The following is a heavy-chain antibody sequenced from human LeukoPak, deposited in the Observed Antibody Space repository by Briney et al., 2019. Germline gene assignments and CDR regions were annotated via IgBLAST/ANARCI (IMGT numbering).Heavy chain of an antibody. Sequence: PGGSLRLSCAASGFTFSSYAMSWVRQAPGKGLEWVSAISGSGGSTYYADSVKGRFTISRDNSKNTLYLQMNSLRAEDTAVYYCAKEKVAVAGTSRGNWFDPWGQGTLVTVSS. V-gene: IGHV3-23*01. CDR1: GFTFSSYA. J-gene: IGHJ5*02. CDR3: AKEKVAVAGTSRGNWFDP. D-gene: IGHD6-19*01. CDR2: ISGSGGST.